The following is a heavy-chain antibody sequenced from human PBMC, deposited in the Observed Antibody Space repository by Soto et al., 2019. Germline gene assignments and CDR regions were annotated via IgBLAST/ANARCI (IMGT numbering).Heavy chain of an antibody. CDR2: IWYDGTIK. CDR3: ARGMRRWELLGH. CDR1: GFTFTNHA. Sequence: QVQLVESGEGVVQPGKSLRLSCAASGFTFTNHAMHWVRQAPGKGLEWVAAIWYDGTIKYYADSVKGRLTISRDNSKNTLYLQMNSLRAEDTAIYYCARGMRRWELLGHWGQGTPVTVSS. V-gene: IGHV3-33*01. J-gene: IGHJ4*02. D-gene: IGHD1-26*01.